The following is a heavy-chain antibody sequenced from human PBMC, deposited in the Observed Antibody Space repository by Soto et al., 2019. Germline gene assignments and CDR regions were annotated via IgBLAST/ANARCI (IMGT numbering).Heavy chain of an antibody. V-gene: IGHV1-69*13. CDR3: ARVWGSYRYTEVGNY. Sequence: SVKVSCKASGGTFSSYAISWVRQAPGQGLEWMGGIIPVFGTANYAQKFQGRVTITADESTSTAYMELSSLRSEDTAVYYCARVWGSYRYTEVGNYWGQGTLVTVSS. J-gene: IGHJ4*02. CDR2: IIPVFGTA. CDR1: GGTFSSYA. D-gene: IGHD3-16*02.